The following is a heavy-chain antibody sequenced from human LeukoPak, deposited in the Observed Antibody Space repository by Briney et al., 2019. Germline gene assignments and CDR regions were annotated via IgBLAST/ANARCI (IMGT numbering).Heavy chain of an antibody. Sequence: GGSLRLSCTASGFTFGDYAMSWFRQAPGKGLEWVGFIRSKAYGGTTEYAASVKGRFTISRDDSKSIAYLQMNSLKTEDTAVYYCTRVHWWPNWGADYWGQGTLVTVSS. CDR1: GFTFGDYA. V-gene: IGHV3-49*03. J-gene: IGHJ4*02. CDR3: TRVHWWPNWGADY. CDR2: IRSKAYGGTT. D-gene: IGHD2-8*02.